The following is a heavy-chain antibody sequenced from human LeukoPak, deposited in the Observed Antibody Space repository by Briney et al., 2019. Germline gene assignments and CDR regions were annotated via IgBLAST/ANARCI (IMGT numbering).Heavy chain of an antibody. CDR1: GFTFDDYA. CDR2: ISWNSGSI. Sequence: GRSLRPSCAASGFTFDDYAMHWVRQAPGKGLEWVSGISWNSGSIGYADSVKGRFTISRDNAKNSLYLQMNSLRAEDTAVYYCAKDVTYYYDSTGYPDYWGQGTLVTVSS. D-gene: IGHD3-22*01. J-gene: IGHJ4*02. V-gene: IGHV3-9*01. CDR3: AKDVTYYYDSTGYPDY.